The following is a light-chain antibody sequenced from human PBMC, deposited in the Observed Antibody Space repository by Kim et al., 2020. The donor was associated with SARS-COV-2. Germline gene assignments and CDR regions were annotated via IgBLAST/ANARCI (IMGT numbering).Light chain of an antibody. CDR2: CKN. V-gene: IGLV3-19*01. J-gene: IGLJ2*01. CDR3: NSRDSNDNVV. Sequence: ALGQTVRITCQGDSLRSYYATWYQQKPGQAPIVVIYCKNNRPSGIPDRFSGSSSGNTASLTITGTQAGDEADYYCNSRDSNDNVVFGGGTQLTVL. CDR1: SLRSYY.